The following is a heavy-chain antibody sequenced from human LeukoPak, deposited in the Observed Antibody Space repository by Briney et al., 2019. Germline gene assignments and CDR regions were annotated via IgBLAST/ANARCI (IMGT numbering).Heavy chain of an antibody. D-gene: IGHD5-24*01. CDR3: AKATYTTGRWLQLNY. CDR1: GFTFSSYA. V-gene: IGHV3-23*01. CDR2: ISGSGGST. J-gene: IGHJ4*02. Sequence: GGSLRLSCAASGFTFSSYAMSWVRQAPGKGLEWVSAISGSGGSTYYADSVKGRCTISRDNSKNTLYLQMNSLRAEDTAVYYCAKATYTTGRWLQLNYWGQGTLVTVSS.